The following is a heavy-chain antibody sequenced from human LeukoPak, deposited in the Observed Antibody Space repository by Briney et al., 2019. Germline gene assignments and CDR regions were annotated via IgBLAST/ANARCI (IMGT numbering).Heavy chain of an antibody. Sequence: GGSLRLSCTASGLTFSSYWTSWVRQAPGKGLEWVANIKQDGSEKDYVDSVKGRFTIFRDNAKNSVYLQVNSLRVEDTAVYYCARGRHYYGWGMDVWGQGTTVTVSS. V-gene: IGHV3-7*01. CDR1: GLTFSSYW. J-gene: IGHJ6*02. CDR3: ARGRHYYGWGMDV. D-gene: IGHD3-10*01. CDR2: IKQDGSEK.